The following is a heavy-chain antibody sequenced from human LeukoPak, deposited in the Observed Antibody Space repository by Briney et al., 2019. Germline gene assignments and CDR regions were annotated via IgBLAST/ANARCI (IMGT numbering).Heavy chain of an antibody. J-gene: IGHJ4*02. Sequence: GASVKVSCKASGYTFTSYGISWVRQAPGQGLEWMGWISAYNGNTNYAQKLQGRVTMTTDTSTSTAYMELRSLRSDDTAAYYCARDKARRYYYDSSGSDYWGQGTLVTVSS. D-gene: IGHD3-22*01. CDR1: GYTFTSYG. CDR3: ARDKARRYYYDSSGSDY. CDR2: ISAYNGNT. V-gene: IGHV1-18*01.